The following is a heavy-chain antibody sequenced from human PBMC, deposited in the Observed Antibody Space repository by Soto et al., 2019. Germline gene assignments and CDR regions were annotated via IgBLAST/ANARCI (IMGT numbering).Heavy chain of an antibody. D-gene: IGHD3-10*01. Sequence: LRLSCAASGFTFSSYDMSRVRQAPGKRLEWVSAIRDSGGSTYSADSVKGRFTISRDNSRNTLYLQMNSLRAEDTAVYFCARRADASGSYFDYWGQGTLVTVSS. J-gene: IGHJ4*02. CDR3: ARRADASGSYFDY. CDR1: GFTFSSYD. V-gene: IGHV3-23*01. CDR2: IRDSGGST.